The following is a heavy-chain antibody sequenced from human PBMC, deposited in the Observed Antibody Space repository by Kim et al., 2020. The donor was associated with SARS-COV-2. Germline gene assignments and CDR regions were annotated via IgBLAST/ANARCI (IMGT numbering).Heavy chain of an antibody. J-gene: IGHJ5*02. CDR2: IDPSDSYT. D-gene: IGHD1-26*01. CDR1: GYSFTSYW. V-gene: IGHV5-10-1*01. CDR3: ASHRQLDMDYRPQEPSTPLSPEVGATLVGFDP. Sequence: GESLKISCKGSGYSFTSYWISWVRQMPGKGLEWMGRIDPSDSYTNYSPSFQGHVTISADKSISTAYLQWSSLKASDTAMYYCASHRQLDMDYRPQEPSTPLSPEVGATLVGFDPWGQGTLVTVSS.